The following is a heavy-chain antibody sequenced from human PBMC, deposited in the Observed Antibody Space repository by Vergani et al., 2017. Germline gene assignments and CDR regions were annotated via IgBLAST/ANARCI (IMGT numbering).Heavy chain of an antibody. J-gene: IGHJ1*01. CDR2: IHYDGSHE. Sequence: VQLLESGGNLVQPGGSLRLSCAASGFSFSSFGFHWVRQAPGKGLEWVAFIHYDGSHEYYIDSVKGRFTISRDNSKNTLILQMNGLRADDSAVYYCTKAGQYDSDNFHDSWGQGALVTVAS. CDR1: GFSFSSFG. D-gene: IGHD3-22*01. CDR3: TKAGQYDSDNFHDS. V-gene: IGHV3-30*02.